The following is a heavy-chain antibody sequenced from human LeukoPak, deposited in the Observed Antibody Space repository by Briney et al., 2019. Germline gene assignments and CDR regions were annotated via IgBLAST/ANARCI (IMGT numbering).Heavy chain of an antibody. CDR2: INPNSGGT. D-gene: IGHD3-10*01. CDR1: GYTFTGYY. CDR3: ARGGLVSMVQGVIITFVDY. Sequence: GASVKVSCKASGYTFTGYYMHWVRQAPGQGLEWMGWINPNSGGTNYAQKFQGRVTMTRDTSISTAYMELSRLRSGDTAVYYCARGGLVSMVQGVIITFVDYWGQGTLVTVSS. J-gene: IGHJ4*02. V-gene: IGHV1-2*02.